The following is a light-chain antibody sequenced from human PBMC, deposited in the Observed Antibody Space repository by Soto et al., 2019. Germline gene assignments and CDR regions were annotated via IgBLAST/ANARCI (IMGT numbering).Light chain of an antibody. CDR2: DAS. J-gene: IGKJ2*01. V-gene: IGKV1-5*01. Sequence: DIQMTQSPSTLSASVGDRVTITCRASQSISSWLAWYQQKPGKAPKLLIYDASSLESGVPSRCSGSGSGTEFTLTISSLQPDDFATYYCQQQYTFGQGTKLEIK. CDR1: QSISSW. CDR3: QQQYT.